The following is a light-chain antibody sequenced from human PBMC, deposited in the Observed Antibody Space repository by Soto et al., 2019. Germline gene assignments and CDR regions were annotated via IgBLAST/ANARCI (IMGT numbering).Light chain of an antibody. V-gene: IGKV3-20*01. J-gene: IGKJ2*01. Sequence: EIVLTQSPGTLSLSPGQRATLSCRASQSISNSYLAWYQHKPGQHPRLLIHGASTRATGIPDRFSGSQSGTDFTLTISRLEPEDSAVFYCQHYGASPYTFGLGTKLEIK. CDR1: QSISNSY. CDR2: GAS. CDR3: QHYGASPYT.